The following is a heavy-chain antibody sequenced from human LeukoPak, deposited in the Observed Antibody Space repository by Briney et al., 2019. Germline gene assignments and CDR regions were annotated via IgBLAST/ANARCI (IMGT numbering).Heavy chain of an antibody. V-gene: IGHV4-34*01. Sequence: SETLSLTCAVYGGSFSGYYWSWIRQPPGKGLEWIGEINHSGSTNYNPSLKSRVTISVDTSKNQFSLKLSSVTAADTAVYYCARGKNTVTTYPYYYYYYYMDVWGKGTTVTVSS. CDR1: GGSFSGYY. J-gene: IGHJ6*03. CDR2: INHSGST. CDR3: ARGKNTVTTYPYYYYYYYMDV. D-gene: IGHD4-17*01.